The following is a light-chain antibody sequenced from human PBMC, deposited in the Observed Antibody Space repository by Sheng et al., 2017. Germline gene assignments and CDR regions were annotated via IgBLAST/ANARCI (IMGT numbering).Light chain of an antibody. Sequence: SYELTQPLSVSVALGQTAKITCGAYNIRSKDVHWYQQRPGQAPVLVIYRDNNGPSGIPERFSGSNSGNMATLTISRAQGGDEADYFCQVWDSGIVFGGGTKLTVL. V-gene: IGLV3-9*01. J-gene: IGLJ2*01. CDR2: RDN. CDR1: NIRSKD. CDR3: QVWDSGIV.